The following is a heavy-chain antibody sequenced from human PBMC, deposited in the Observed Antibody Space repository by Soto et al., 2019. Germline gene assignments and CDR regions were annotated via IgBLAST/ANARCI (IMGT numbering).Heavy chain of an antibody. CDR3: ARGNHRWLQLWYFDL. Sequence: QVQLVQSGAEVKKPGSSVKVSCKASGGTFSNYPISWVRQAPGQGLEWMGGIIPIFGTVNYAQKFQGRVTITAAESTSTDYMELSSLRSEDTAVYYCARGNHRWLQLWYFDLWGRGTLVTVSS. J-gene: IGHJ2*01. CDR2: IIPIFGTV. CDR1: GGTFSNYP. D-gene: IGHD5-12*01. V-gene: IGHV1-69*12.